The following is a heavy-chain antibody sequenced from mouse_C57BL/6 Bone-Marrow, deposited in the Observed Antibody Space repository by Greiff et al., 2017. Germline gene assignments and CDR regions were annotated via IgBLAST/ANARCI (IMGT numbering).Heavy chain of an antibody. V-gene: IGHV1-66*01. CDR2: IYPGSGNT. D-gene: IGHD2-1*01. CDR3: ARGGPQTIYYGNYVAMDY. J-gene: IGHJ4*01. Sequence: QVQLQQSGPELVKPGASVKISCKASGYSFTSYYIHWVKQRPGQGLEWIGWIYPGSGNTKYNEKFKGKATLTADTSSSTASMQHSSLTSEDSAVYYCARGGPQTIYYGNYVAMDYWGQGTSVTVSA. CDR1: GYSFTSYY.